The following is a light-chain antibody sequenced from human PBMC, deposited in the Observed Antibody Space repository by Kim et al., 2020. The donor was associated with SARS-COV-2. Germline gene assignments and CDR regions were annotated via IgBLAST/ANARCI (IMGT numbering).Light chain of an antibody. CDR2: DVN. CDR3: CSYAGTYTVV. Sequence: QSALTQPRSVSGSPGQSVTISCTGTSSEVGRYDYVSWYQQRPGKAPKLIIYDVNKRPSGVPDRLSASKSGNTASLTISGLQAEDEADYFCCSYAGTYTVVFGGGTQLTVL. V-gene: IGLV2-11*01. J-gene: IGLJ2*01. CDR1: SSEVGRYDY.